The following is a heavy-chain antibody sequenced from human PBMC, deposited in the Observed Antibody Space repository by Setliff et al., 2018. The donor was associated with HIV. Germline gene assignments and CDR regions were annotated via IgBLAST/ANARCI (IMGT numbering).Heavy chain of an antibody. CDR3: VGPHCSSRGRCYAFDR. D-gene: IGHD2-15*01. Sequence: PGGSLRLSCAVSGFSFSDYFMTWIRQAPGKGLEWVSYISGSGGVMAYADSVKGRFTISRDNAKNTLYLQMSSLRADDTAVYYCVGPHCSSRGRCYAFDRWGQGTRVTVS. CDR2: ISGSGGVM. V-gene: IGHV3-11*04. CDR1: GFSFSDYF. J-gene: IGHJ4*02.